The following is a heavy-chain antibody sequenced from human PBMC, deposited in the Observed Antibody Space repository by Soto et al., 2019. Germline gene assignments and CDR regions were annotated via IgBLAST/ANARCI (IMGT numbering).Heavy chain of an antibody. CDR2: IYYSGST. J-gene: IGHJ6*04. V-gene: IGHV4-39*01. Sequence: QLQLQESGPGLVKPSETLSLTCTVSGGSISSSSYYWGWIRQPRGKGLEWIGSIYYSGSTYYNPSLKSRVTISVDTSKNHFSLKLSSVTAADTAVYYCARGYDFWSGYYGMDVWGKGTTVTVSS. CDR1: GGSISSSSYY. CDR3: ARGYDFWSGYYGMDV. D-gene: IGHD3-3*01.